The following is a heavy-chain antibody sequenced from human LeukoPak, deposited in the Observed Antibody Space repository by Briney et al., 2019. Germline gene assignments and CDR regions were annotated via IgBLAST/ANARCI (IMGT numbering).Heavy chain of an antibody. Sequence: PSQTLSLTCTVSGGSISSGSYYWSWIRQPAGKGLEWIGSIYYSGSTYYNPSLKSRVTISVDTSKNQFSLKLSSVTAADTAVYYCARGRNRMDVWGQGTTVTVSS. CDR1: GGSISSGSYY. V-gene: IGHV4-61*02. J-gene: IGHJ6*02. CDR2: IYYSGST. CDR3: ARGRNRMDV. D-gene: IGHD1-14*01.